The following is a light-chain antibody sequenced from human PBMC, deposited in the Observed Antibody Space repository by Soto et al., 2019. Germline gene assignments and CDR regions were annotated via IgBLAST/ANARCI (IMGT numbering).Light chain of an antibody. J-gene: IGLJ1*01. CDR2: EVN. Sequence: QSALTQPASVFGSPGQSITISCTGANSDIGDWNYVSWYQQYPGKAPKVIIYEVNYRPSGVSYRFSGSKSGNTASLTISGLQAEDEADYYCSSFSSGTTLFVFGGGTKVTVL. CDR1: NSDIGDWNY. V-gene: IGLV2-14*01. CDR3: SSFSSGTTLFV.